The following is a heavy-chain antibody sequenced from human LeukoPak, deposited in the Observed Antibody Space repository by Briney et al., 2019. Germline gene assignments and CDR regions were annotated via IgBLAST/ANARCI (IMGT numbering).Heavy chain of an antibody. V-gene: IGHV3-66*04. J-gene: IGHJ4*02. Sequence: GGSLRLSCAASGFTISKNYMTWVRQAPGKGLEWVSDIHISGSADYGDSVKGRFTISRDNSKNMVYLQMNTLRAEDTAIYYCARHRSNGSYYYFDYWGQGTLVTVSS. CDR3: ARHRSNGSYYYFDY. CDR1: GFTISKNY. D-gene: IGHD3-22*01. CDR2: IHISGSA.